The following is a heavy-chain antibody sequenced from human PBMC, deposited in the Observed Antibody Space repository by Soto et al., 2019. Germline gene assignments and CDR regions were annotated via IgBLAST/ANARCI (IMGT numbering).Heavy chain of an antibody. CDR1: GGTFSRYA. CDR2: IIPIFGTA. Sequence: QVQLVQSGAEVKKPGSSVKVSCKASGGTFSRYAISWVRQAPGQGLEWRGGIIPIFGTANYAQKFQGRVTITADESTSTAYMELRSLRSEDKAVYSGAREGASGSHIGYWGQGTLVTVSS. V-gene: IGHV1-69*01. D-gene: IGHD3-22*01. J-gene: IGHJ4*02. CDR3: AREGASGSHIGY.